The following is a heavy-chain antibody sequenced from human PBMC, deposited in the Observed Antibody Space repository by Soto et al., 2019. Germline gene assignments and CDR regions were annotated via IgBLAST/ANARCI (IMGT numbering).Heavy chain of an antibody. D-gene: IGHD3-10*01. J-gene: IGHJ6*02. CDR1: GFTFSDAW. V-gene: IGHV3-15*07. Sequence: EVQLVESGGGLVQPGGSLRLSCAASGFTFSDAWMNWVHQAPGKGLEWVGRIKSKGGGGTTDYAAPVKGRFTISRDDSKNTLYLQMNSLKTEDTAVYSCTWSSDYYYGMAVWGQGTTVIVSS. CDR2: IKSKGGGGTT. CDR3: TWSSDYYYGMAV.